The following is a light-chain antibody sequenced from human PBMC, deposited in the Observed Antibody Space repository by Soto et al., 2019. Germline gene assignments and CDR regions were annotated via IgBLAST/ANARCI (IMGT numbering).Light chain of an antibody. CDR1: SSNIGAPYG. V-gene: IGLV1-40*01. CDR3: QSYDSSLTALV. CDR2: GNN. Sequence: QSVLTQPPSVSGAPGRRVTISCTGSSSNIGAPYGVHWYQQLPGTAPKLLIYGNNNWPSGVPDRFSGSQSGTSASLAITGLQAEDEADYYCQSYDSSLTALVFGGGTKLTVL. J-gene: IGLJ2*01.